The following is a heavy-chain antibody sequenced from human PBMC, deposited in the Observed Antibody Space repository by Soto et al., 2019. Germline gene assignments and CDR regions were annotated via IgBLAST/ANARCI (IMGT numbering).Heavy chain of an antibody. V-gene: IGHV3-30*18. Sequence: QVQLVESGGGVVQPGRSLRLSCAASGFTFSSYGMHWVRQAPGKGLEWVAIISYDGSNKYYVDSVKGRFTISRDNSKNTLYLQMNSLRAEDTAVYYCAKNRVVWLFYSHLDYGGQGTLVTVSS. D-gene: IGHD3-9*01. J-gene: IGHJ4*02. CDR1: GFTFSSYG. CDR2: ISYDGSNK. CDR3: AKNRVVWLFYSHLDY.